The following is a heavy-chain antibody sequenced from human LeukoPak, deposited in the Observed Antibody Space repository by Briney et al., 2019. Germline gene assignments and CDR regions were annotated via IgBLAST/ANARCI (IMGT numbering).Heavy chain of an antibody. Sequence: GGSLRLSCAASGFTLSSHWMSWVRQAPGKGLEWVANIKQDGSEKYYVDSVKGRFTISRDNAKNSMYLQTNSLRAEDTAVYYCARWEIRGTAHQLDYRGQGTLVTVSS. D-gene: IGHD1-7*01. J-gene: IGHJ4*02. V-gene: IGHV3-7*01. CDR3: ARWEIRGTAHQLDY. CDR2: IKQDGSEK. CDR1: GFTLSSHW.